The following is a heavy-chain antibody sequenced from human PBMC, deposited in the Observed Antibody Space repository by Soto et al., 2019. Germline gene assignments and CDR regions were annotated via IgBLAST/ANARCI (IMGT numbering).Heavy chain of an antibody. CDR3: TRSRLTLDY. CDR2: INEDGSEK. D-gene: IGHD2-8*01. V-gene: IGHV3-7*05. Sequence: EVQLVESGGGLVQTGGSLRLSCATSGFTFSTYWMTWVRQAPGKGLEWVANINEDGSEKNYVDSVKCRFTISRDNAKNSLYLQMNSLRAEDTAVYFCTRSRLTLDYWGQGTLVTVSS. J-gene: IGHJ4*02. CDR1: GFTFSTYW.